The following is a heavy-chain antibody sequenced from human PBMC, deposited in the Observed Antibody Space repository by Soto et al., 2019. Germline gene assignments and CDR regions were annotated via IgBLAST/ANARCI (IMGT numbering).Heavy chain of an antibody. D-gene: IGHD4-17*01. Sequence: GGSLRLSCAASGFTFSSYGMHWVRQAPGKGLEWVAVISYDGSNKYYADSVKGRFTISRDNSKNTLYLQMNSLRSEDTAVYYCARGIKYGEYSRWFDPWGPGTLVTVSS. CDR1: GFTFSSYG. CDR2: ISYDGSNK. J-gene: IGHJ5*02. CDR3: ARGIKYGEYSRWFDP. V-gene: IGHV3-30*03.